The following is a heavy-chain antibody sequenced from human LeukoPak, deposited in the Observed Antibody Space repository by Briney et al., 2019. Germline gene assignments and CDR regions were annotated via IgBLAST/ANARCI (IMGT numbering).Heavy chain of an antibody. V-gene: IGHV3-23*01. Sequence: GGSLRLSCAASGFTFSSYEMNWVRQAPGKGLEWVSAISGSGGSTYYADSVKGRFTISRDNSKNTLYLQMNSLRAEDTAVYYCAKDMKLRYFDWLLSEDYFDYWGQGTLVTVSS. CDR1: GFTFSSYE. D-gene: IGHD3-9*01. J-gene: IGHJ4*02. CDR3: AKDMKLRYFDWLLSEDYFDY. CDR2: ISGSGGST.